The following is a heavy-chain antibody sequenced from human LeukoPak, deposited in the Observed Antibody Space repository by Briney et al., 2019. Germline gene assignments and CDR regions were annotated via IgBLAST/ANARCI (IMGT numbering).Heavy chain of an antibody. CDR1: GFTFSDYY. V-gene: IGHV3-11*01. Sequence: GGSLRLSCAAFGFTFSDYYMSWIRQAPGKGLEWVSYISSSGSTIHYADSVKGRFTISRDNAKNSLYLQMNSLRAEDTAVYYCAREGYDSSGYYYYWGQGTLVTVSS. CDR3: AREGYDSSGYYYY. D-gene: IGHD3-22*01. J-gene: IGHJ4*02. CDR2: ISSSGSTI.